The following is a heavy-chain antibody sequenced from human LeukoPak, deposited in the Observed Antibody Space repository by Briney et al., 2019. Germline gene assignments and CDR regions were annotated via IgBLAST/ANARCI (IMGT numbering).Heavy chain of an antibody. J-gene: IGHJ4*02. CDR2: FDPEDGET. Sequence: ASVKVSCKVSGYTLTELSMHWVRQAPGKGLEWMGGFDPEDGETIYAQKFQGRVTMTEDTSTDTAYMELSSLRSEDTAVYYCATRGEEWELRHSDYWGQGTLVTVSS. CDR3: ATRGEEWELRHSDY. D-gene: IGHD1-26*01. CDR1: GYTLTELS. V-gene: IGHV1-24*01.